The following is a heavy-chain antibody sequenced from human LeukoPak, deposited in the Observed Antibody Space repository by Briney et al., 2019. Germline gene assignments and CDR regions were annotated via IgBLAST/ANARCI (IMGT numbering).Heavy chain of an antibody. Sequence: GGSLRLSCAASGFTFSSNWMHWVRQAPGKGLVWVSRSNEDGSTTNYADSVKGRFTISRDNSKNTLYLQMNSLRAEDTAVYYCAKQSRSSGWYPIDYWGQGTLVTVSS. CDR3: AKQSRSSGWYPIDY. D-gene: IGHD6-19*01. CDR2: SNEDGSTT. J-gene: IGHJ4*02. CDR1: GFTFSSNW. V-gene: IGHV3-74*01.